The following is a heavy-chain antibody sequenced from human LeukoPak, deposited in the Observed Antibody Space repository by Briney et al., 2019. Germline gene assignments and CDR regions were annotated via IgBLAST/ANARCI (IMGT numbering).Heavy chain of an antibody. V-gene: IGHV3-30*18. CDR3: AKDARRSDTAMNYYYYGMDV. J-gene: IGHJ6*02. Sequence: GGSLRLSCAASGFTFSSYGMHWVRQAPGKGLEWVAVISYDGSNKYYADSVKGRFTISRDNSKNTLYLQMNSLRAEDTAVYYCAKDARRSDTAMNYYYYGMDVWGQGTTVTVSS. CDR2: ISYDGSNK. D-gene: IGHD5-18*01. CDR1: GFTFSSYG.